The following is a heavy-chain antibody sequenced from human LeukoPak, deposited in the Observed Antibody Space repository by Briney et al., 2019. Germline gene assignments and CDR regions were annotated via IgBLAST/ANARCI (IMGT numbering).Heavy chain of an antibody. D-gene: IGHD3-16*01. CDR2: IIPIFGTA. CDR3: ARGRSLITGGNWFDP. CDR1: GYTFTSYA. Sequence: ASVKVSCKASGYTFTSYAISWVRQAPGQGLEWMGGIIPIFGTANYAQKFQGRVTITTDESTSTAYMELSSLRSEDTAVYYCARGRSLITGGNWFDPWGQGTLVTVSS. J-gene: IGHJ5*02. V-gene: IGHV1-69*05.